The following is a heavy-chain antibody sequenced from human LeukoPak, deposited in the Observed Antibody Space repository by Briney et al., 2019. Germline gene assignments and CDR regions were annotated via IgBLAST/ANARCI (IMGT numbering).Heavy chain of an antibody. Sequence: SETLSLTCTVSGYSISSAYYWGWIRQPPGKGLEWIGEINHSGSTNYNPSLKSRVTISVDTSKNQLSLKLSSVTAADTAVYYCARRPPNYDILTGYYRLNAFDIWGQGTMVTVSS. CDR3: ARRPPNYDILTGYYRLNAFDI. J-gene: IGHJ3*02. D-gene: IGHD3-9*01. CDR2: INHSGST. CDR1: GYSISSAYY. V-gene: IGHV4-38-2*02.